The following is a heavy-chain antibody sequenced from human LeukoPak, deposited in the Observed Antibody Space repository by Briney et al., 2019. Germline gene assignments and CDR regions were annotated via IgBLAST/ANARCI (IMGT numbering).Heavy chain of an antibody. J-gene: IGHJ5*02. D-gene: IGHD1-26*01. CDR3: ARDNVVGANQYWFGP. V-gene: IGHV3-20*01. CDR1: GFTFDDYG. CDR2: INWNGGST. Sequence: AGGSLRLSCAVSGFTFDDYGMSWVRQAPGKGLEWVSGINWNGGSTGYADSVKGRFTISRDNAKNSLYLQMNSLRAEDGALYHCARDNVVGANQYWFGPWGQGTLVTVSS.